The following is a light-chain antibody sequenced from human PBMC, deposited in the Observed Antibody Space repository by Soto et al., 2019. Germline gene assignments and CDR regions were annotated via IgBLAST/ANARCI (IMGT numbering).Light chain of an antibody. CDR1: QKISSTV. V-gene: IGKV3-20*01. Sequence: EIVLTQSPGILSLSPGERASLSCRAIQKISSTVLAWYQQKPGQAPRLLIYGASSRTTGIPDRFSGSGSGTDFTLTISRLEPEDFAMYYCQQYGSSLTWTFGQGTKVDIK. CDR2: GAS. J-gene: IGKJ1*01. CDR3: QQYGSSLTWT.